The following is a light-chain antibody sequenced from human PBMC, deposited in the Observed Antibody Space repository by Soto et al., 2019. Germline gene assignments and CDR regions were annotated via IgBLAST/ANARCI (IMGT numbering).Light chain of an antibody. CDR1: QNLSRYF. Sequence: EIVMTQSPATVPVSPGDRASLSCRASQNLSRYFLAWYQHKPGQAPRLLISGASRRATGIPDRFSGAGSGTDFTLTISRLEPEDFALYYCQQHDILPITFGQGTRLEIK. CDR2: GAS. J-gene: IGKJ5*01. V-gene: IGKV3-20*01. CDR3: QQHDILPIT.